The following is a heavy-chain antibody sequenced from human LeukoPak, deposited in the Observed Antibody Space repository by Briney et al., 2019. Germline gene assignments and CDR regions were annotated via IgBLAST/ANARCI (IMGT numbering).Heavy chain of an antibody. CDR2: IDWEDDK. J-gene: IGHJ4*02. CDR3: ARLGQVTVRGDYFDY. V-gene: IGHV2-70*12. D-gene: IGHD3-10*01. CDR1: GFSLTTSGMC. Sequence: SGPTLVNPTQTLTLTCSFSGFSLTTSGMCVTWIRQPPGKALEWLGRIDWEDDKYYSTSLKTRLSISKDTSKNQVVLTLTNVDPVDTGTYYCARLGQVTVRGDYFDYWGQGILVTVSS.